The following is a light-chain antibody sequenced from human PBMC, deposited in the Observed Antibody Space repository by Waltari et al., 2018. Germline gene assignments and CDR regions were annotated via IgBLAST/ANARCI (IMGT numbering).Light chain of an antibody. V-gene: IGLV3-21*02. CDR2: HAK. J-gene: IGLJ1*01. CDR3: QVWDDSSDDFV. Sequence: SYVLVQPPSVSVAPGQTARITCGGNNIVSKTVHWYQQRPGQAPVLVVYHAKPRPPGVPERFSGSNSENTATLTITRVEAGDEADYYCQVWDDSSDDFVFGLGTKVTVL. CDR1: NIVSKT.